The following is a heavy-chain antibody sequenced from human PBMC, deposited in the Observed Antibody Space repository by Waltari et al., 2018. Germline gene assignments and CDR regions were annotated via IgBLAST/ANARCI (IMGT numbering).Heavy chain of an antibody. D-gene: IGHD3-3*02. J-gene: IGHJ5*02. CDR3: ARDLAPGGFDP. V-gene: IGHV3-7*01. CDR2: SKQEGSEK. Sequence: EVQLVESGGGLVQPGGSLRLSCAASGFTFSSYWMSWVHQAPGKVREWVANSKQEGSEKYYGDSVKGRCTISRDNAKNSLYLQMNSLRAEDTAVYYCARDLAPGGFDPWGQGTLVTVSS. CDR1: GFTFSSYW.